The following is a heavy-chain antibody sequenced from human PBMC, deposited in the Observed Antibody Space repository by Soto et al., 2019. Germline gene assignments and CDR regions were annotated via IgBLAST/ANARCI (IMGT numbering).Heavy chain of an antibody. CDR2: IWYDGSSK. V-gene: IGHV3-33*01. CDR3: ARDQLDLLKPRETRYFDF. Sequence: QEQLVESGGGVVQPGRSLRLSCAASGFTFSTYGMHWVRQAPGKGLEWVAVIWYDGSSKFYADSVKGRFTISRDNSKDTLYLQMSSRRADDTAVYYGARDQLDLLKPRETRYFDFWGQGTLVTVSS. D-gene: IGHD3-3*01. CDR1: GFTFSTYG. J-gene: IGHJ4*02.